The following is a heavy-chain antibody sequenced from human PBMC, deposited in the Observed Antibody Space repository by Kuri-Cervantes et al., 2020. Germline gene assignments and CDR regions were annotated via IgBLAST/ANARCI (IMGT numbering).Heavy chain of an antibody. CDR1: GFTFSSYG. CDR2: IWYDGSNK. V-gene: IGHV3-33*01. Sequence: GGSLRLSCAASGFTFSSYGMHWVRQAPGKGVEWVAVIWYDGSNKYYADSVRGRFTISRDNAKNSLSLQMNSLRAEDTAVYYCARESEYQGNCSGGSCYSLGYGMDVWGQGTTVTVSS. D-gene: IGHD2-15*01. J-gene: IGHJ6*02. CDR3: ARESEYQGNCSGGSCYSLGYGMDV.